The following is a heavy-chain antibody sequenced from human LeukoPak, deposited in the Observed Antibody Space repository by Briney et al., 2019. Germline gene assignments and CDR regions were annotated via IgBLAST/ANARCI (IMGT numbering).Heavy chain of an antibody. CDR3: ARGGQVSTAAYFDY. Sequence: SVKVSCKASGGTFSTYSITWVRQAPGQGREWMGRIIPILGVPNYAQKFQGRLTITADKSTSTAYMDLSSLRSEDTAVYYCARGGQVSTAAYFDYWGQGTLVTVSS. J-gene: IGHJ4*02. D-gene: IGHD1-26*01. CDR2: IIPILGVP. CDR1: GGTFSTYS. V-gene: IGHV1-69*02.